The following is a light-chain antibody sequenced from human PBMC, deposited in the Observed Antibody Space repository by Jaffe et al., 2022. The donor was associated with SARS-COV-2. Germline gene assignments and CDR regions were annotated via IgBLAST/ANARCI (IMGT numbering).Light chain of an antibody. CDR2: GTK. V-gene: IGLV8-61*01. Sequence: QTVVTQEPSFSVSPGGTVTLTCGLSSGSVSTSYYPSWYQQTPGQAPRTLIYGTKIRSSGVPDRFSGSILGNKAALTITGAQTDDESDYYCVLYMGSGLWVFGGGTKLTVL. CDR3: VLYMGSGLWV. J-gene: IGLJ3*02. CDR1: SGSVSTSYY.